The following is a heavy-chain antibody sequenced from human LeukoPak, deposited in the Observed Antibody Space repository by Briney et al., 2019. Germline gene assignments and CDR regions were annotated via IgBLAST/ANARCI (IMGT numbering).Heavy chain of an antibody. CDR1: GFTVSSNY. CDR3: AKLEELRFAFDI. V-gene: IGHV3-53*01. CDR2: IYSGGST. Sequence: GGSLRLSCAASGFTVSSNYMSWVRQAPGKGLEWVSVIYSGGSTYYADSVKGRFTISRDNSKNTLYLQMNSLRAEDTAVYYCAKLEELRFAFDIWGQGTMVTVSS. J-gene: IGHJ3*02. D-gene: IGHD1-26*01.